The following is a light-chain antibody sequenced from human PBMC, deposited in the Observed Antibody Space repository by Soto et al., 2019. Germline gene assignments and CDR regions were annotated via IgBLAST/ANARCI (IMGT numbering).Light chain of an antibody. Sequence: DIQMTQSPSSLSASIGDRVTITCRASQTINIDLNWYQQRPGKVPALLISRASTLQSGVPSRFVGSGSGTDFTLTISSLHPEDFATYYCQQSHSTPTCGGGTKVDIK. CDR3: QQSHSTPT. V-gene: IGKV1-39*01. CDR2: RAS. J-gene: IGKJ4*01. CDR1: QTINID.